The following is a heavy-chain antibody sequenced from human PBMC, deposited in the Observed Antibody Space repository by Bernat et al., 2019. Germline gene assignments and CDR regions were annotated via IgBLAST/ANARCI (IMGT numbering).Heavy chain of an antibody. J-gene: IGHJ4*02. V-gene: IGHV3-30*18. CDR1: GFTFSSYG. D-gene: IGHD2-8*02. CDR2: ISYDGSNK. Sequence: QVQLVESGGGVVQPGRSLRLSCAASGFTFSSYGMHWVRQAPGKGLEWVAVISYDGSNKYYADSVKGRFTISRDNSKNTLYLQMNSLRAEDTAVYYCAKDLGDCTGGGCLYRGGYFDYWGQGTLVTVSS. CDR3: AKDLGDCTGGGCLYRGGYFDY.